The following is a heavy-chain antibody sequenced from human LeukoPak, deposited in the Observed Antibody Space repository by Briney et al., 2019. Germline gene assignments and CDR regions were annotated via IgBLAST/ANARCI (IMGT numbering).Heavy chain of an antibody. CDR1: GFTFSDYY. D-gene: IGHD4-11*01. V-gene: IGHV3-11*04. Sequence: TGGSLRLSCAASGFTFSDYYMSWIRQAPGKGLEWVSYVSSSGSTIYYADSVKGRFTISRDNAKNSLYLQMNSLRAEDTAVYYCARAPKDYHDAFDIWGQGTMVTVSS. J-gene: IGHJ3*02. CDR2: VSSSGSTI. CDR3: ARAPKDYHDAFDI.